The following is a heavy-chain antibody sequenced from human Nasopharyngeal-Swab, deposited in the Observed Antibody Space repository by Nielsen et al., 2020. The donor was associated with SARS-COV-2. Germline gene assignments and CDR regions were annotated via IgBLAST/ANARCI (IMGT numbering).Heavy chain of an antibody. D-gene: IGHD2-2*01. V-gene: IGHV3-21*01. Sequence: GVLKISCAASGFPFSDYTMNWVRQAPGQGLEWVSSISSSGSYMYYTDSVKGRFTMPRDNAKNSLYLQMNSLRAEDTAVYYCASDSRYWGQGTLVTVSS. CDR3: ASDSRY. CDR1: GFPFSDYT. CDR2: ISSSGSYM. J-gene: IGHJ4*02.